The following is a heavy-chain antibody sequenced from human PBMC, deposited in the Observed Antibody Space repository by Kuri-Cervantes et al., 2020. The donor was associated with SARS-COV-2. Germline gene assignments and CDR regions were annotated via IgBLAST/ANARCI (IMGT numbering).Heavy chain of an antibody. CDR2: IYTSGST. CDR1: GGSISSYY. D-gene: IGHD6-13*01. CDR3: ARGAEGSPFDY. V-gene: IGHV4-4*07. J-gene: IGHJ4*02. Sequence: GSLRLSCTVSGGSISSYYWSWIRQPAGKGLEWIGRIYTSGSTNYNPSLKSRVTMSVDTSKNQFSLKLSSVTAADPAVYYCARGAEGSPFDYWGQGTLVTVSS.